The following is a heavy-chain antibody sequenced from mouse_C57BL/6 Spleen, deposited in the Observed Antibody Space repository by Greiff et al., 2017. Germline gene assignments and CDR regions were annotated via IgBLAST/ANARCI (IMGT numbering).Heavy chain of an antibody. CDR1: GYTFPDYY. Sequence: QFQLQQSGAGLVKPGASVRISCKASGYTFPDYYINWVKQRPGRGLEWIGKIGPGSGSTYYNEKFKGKATLTADKSSSTAYMQLSSLTSEDSAVYFCARSRGLFFAYWGQGTLVTVSA. CDR2: IGPGSGST. V-gene: IGHV1-77*01. J-gene: IGHJ3*01. D-gene: IGHD3-1*01. CDR3: ARSRGLFFAY.